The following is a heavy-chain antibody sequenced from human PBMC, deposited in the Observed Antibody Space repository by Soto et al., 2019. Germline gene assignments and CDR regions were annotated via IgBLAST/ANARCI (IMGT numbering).Heavy chain of an antibody. CDR1: GYTFTSYY. V-gene: IGHV1-46*01. J-gene: IGHJ4*02. CDR3: ARDARGYCSSTSCYIRVPLQL. D-gene: IGHD2-2*02. CDR2: INPSGGST. Sequence: GASVKVSCKASGYTFTSYYMHWVRQAPGQGLEWMGIINPSGGSTSYAQKFQGRVTMTRDTSTSTVYMELSSLRSEDTAVYYCARDARGYCSSTSCYIRVPLQLWGQGTLVTVS.